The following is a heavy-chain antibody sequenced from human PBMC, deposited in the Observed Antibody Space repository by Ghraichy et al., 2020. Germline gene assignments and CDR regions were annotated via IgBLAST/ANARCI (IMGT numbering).Heavy chain of an antibody. CDR3: GGMYYDFWSGYSPPTYYGMDV. V-gene: IGHV4-59*01. Sequence: SETLSLTCTVSGGSISSYYWSWIRQPPGKGLEWIGYIYYSGSTNYNPSLKSRVTISVDTSKNQFSLKLSSVTAADTVVYYCGGMYYDFWSGYSPPTYYGMDVWGQGTTVTVSS. CDR1: GGSISSYY. CDR2: IYYSGST. D-gene: IGHD3-3*01. J-gene: IGHJ6*02.